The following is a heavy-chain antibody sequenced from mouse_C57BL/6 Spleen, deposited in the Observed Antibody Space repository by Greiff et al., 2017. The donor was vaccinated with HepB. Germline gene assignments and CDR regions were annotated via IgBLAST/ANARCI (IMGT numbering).Heavy chain of an antibody. CDR2: IDPSDSYT. J-gene: IGHJ3*01. CDR1: GYTFTSYW. CDR3: ATYYDYDGDFAY. D-gene: IGHD2-4*01. V-gene: IGHV1-50*01. Sequence: QVQLQQPGAELVKPGASVKLSCKASGYTFTSYWMQWVKQRPGQGLEWIGEIDPSDSYTNYNQKFKGKSTLTVDTSSSTAYLQLSSLTSEDSAVYFCATYYDYDGDFAYWGQGTLVTVSA.